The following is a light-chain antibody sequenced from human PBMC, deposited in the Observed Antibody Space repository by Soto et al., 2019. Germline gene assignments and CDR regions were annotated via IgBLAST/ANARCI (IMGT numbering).Light chain of an antibody. J-gene: IGLJ2*01. CDR2: DVS. V-gene: IGLV2-14*01. CDR3: GAYASDSTL. Sequence: QSALSQPASVSGSPGQSITISCTGTSSDVGAYNYVSWYQQYPGKAPKLMIYDVSNRPSGVSNRFSGSKSGNTASLTISGLQAEDEADYYCGAYASDSTLFGGGTKLTVL. CDR1: SSDVGAYNY.